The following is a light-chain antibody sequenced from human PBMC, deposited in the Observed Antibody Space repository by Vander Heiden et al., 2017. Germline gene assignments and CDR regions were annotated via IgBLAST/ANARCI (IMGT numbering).Light chain of an antibody. CDR3: SSYSNRITWI. V-gene: IGLV2-14*01. CDR2: RVS. CDR1: ATDIGDHNY. J-gene: IGLJ2*01. Sequence: QSALTQPASVSGSPGQSITISCTGTATDIGDHNYVSLYQQHPGKAPKLIIDRVSNRPSGISNRFSASKSDNTASLTISGLQAEDEAVYYCSSYSNRITWIFGGGTKLTVL.